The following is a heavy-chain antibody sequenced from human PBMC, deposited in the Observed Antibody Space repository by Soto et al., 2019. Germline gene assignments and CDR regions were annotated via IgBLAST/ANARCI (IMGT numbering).Heavy chain of an antibody. CDR1: GFTFISYA. D-gene: IGHD4-4*01. CDR2: ISGSGGST. V-gene: IGHV3-23*01. Sequence: GGSLRLSCAASGFTFISYAMIWVRQAPGKGLEWVSAISGSGGSTYYADSVKGRFTISVDTSKNQFSLKVNSATAADTAVYYCARHSNRNYGLYYFDYWGLGALVTVSS. CDR3: ARHSNRNYGLYYFDY. J-gene: IGHJ4*02.